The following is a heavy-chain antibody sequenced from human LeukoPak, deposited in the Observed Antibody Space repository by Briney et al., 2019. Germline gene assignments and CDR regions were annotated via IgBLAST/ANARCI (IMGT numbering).Heavy chain of an antibody. CDR3: ARDPIDSGYDYWLQQFDY. V-gene: IGHV3-30*04. CDR1: GFTCSSYA. CDR2: ISYDGSNK. J-gene: IGHJ4*02. Sequence: TGGSLRLSCAASGFTCSSYAMHWVRQAPGKGLEWVAVISYDGSNKYYADSVKGRFTISRDNAKNSLYLQMNSLRAEDTAVYYCARDPIDSGYDYWLQQFDYWGQGTLVTVSS. D-gene: IGHD5-12*01.